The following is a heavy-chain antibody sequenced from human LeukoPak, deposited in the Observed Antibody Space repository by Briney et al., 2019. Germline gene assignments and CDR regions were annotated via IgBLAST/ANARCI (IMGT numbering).Heavy chain of an antibody. D-gene: IGHD1-1*01. Sequence: SETLSLTCTVSGGSISSNSYYWGWIRQPPGKGLEWIGSIYYSGNTYYNPSLKSRVTISVDTSKNQFSLKLSSVTAADTAVYYCARPNWNDLHFDYWGQGTLVTVSS. CDR2: IYYSGNT. CDR1: GGSISSNSYY. J-gene: IGHJ4*02. V-gene: IGHV4-39*07. CDR3: ARPNWNDLHFDY.